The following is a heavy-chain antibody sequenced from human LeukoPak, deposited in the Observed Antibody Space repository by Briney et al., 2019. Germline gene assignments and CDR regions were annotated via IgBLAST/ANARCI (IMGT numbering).Heavy chain of an antibody. Sequence: SETLSLTCTVSGGSISSSTWWSWVRQPPGKGLECIGEIHHSGTTNYNPSLKSRVTISIDKSKNQFSLKLSSVTAADTAVYYCARDGATELRTWIQLWPHRGGYFDYWGQGTLVTVSS. J-gene: IGHJ4*02. CDR3: ARDGATELRTWIQLWPHRGGYFDY. V-gene: IGHV4-4*02. D-gene: IGHD5-18*01. CDR2: IHHSGTT. CDR1: GGSISSSTW.